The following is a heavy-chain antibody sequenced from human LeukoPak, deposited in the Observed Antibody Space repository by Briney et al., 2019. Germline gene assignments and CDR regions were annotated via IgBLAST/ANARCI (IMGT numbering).Heavy chain of an antibody. V-gene: IGHV3-23*01. CDR3: ANIPHSRYYFDY. D-gene: IGHD2-15*01. CDR2: ISGSGAYT. Sequence: GGSLRLSCAASGFTFSSYAMSWVRQAPGKGLEWVSTISGSGAYTYYADSVKGRFTISRDNSKNTLYLQMNSLRAEDTAVYYCANIPHSRYYFDYWGQGTLVTVSS. CDR1: GFTFSSYA. J-gene: IGHJ4*02.